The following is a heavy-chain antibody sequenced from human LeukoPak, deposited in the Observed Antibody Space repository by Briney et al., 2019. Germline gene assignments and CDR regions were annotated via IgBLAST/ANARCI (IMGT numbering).Heavy chain of an antibody. CDR3: ATGPPRLRFDY. Sequence: SVKVSCKATGGTFSSYAISWVRQAPGQGLEWMGGIIPIFGTANYAQKCQGRVTITADESTSTAYMELSSLRSEDTAVYYCATGPPRLRFDYWGQGTLVTVSS. CDR1: GGTFSSYA. V-gene: IGHV1-69*13. D-gene: IGHD5-18*01. J-gene: IGHJ4*02. CDR2: IIPIFGTA.